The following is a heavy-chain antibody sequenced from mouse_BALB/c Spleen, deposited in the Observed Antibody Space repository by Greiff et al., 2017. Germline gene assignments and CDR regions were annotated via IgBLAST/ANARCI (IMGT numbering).Heavy chain of an antibody. CDR1: GYSITSDYA. CDR3: ARSYGSSYDYAMDY. D-gene: IGHD1-1*01. J-gene: IGHJ4*01. CDR2: ISYSGST. Sequence: EVQGVESGPGLVKPSQSLSLTCTVTGYSITSDYAWNWIRQFPGNKLEWMGYISYSGSTSYNPSLKSRISITRDTSKNQFFLQLNSVTTEDTATYYCARSYGSSYDYAMDYWGQGTSVTVSS. V-gene: IGHV3-2*02.